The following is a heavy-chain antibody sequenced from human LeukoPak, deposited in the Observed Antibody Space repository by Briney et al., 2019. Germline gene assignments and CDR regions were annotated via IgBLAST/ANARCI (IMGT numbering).Heavy chain of an antibody. J-gene: IGHJ4*02. D-gene: IGHD5-12*01. Sequence: GGSLRLSCSASGFTFDTYPMHWVRQAPGKGLEYVSAISSLGGSTYYADSVKGRFTISRDNSKNTLYLQMNNLRADDTAVYYCARQTDSGYDCWGQGTLVTVSS. CDR1: GFTFDTYP. V-gene: IGHV3-64*04. CDR3: ARQTDSGYDC. CDR2: ISSLGGST.